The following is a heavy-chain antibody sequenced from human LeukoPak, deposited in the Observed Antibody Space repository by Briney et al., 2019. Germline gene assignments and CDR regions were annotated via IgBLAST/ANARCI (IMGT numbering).Heavy chain of an antibody. D-gene: IGHD3-3*01. CDR3: ARSRTIFGVAYDY. CDR1: GGSFSGYY. V-gene: IGHV4-34*01. CDR2: INHSGSN. Sequence: PSETMSLTCAVYGGSFSGYYWSWIRQPPGKGLEWIGEINHSGSNNYNPSLKSRVTISVDTSKNQFSLKLSSVTAADTAVYYCARSRTIFGVAYDYWGQGTLVTVSS. J-gene: IGHJ4*02.